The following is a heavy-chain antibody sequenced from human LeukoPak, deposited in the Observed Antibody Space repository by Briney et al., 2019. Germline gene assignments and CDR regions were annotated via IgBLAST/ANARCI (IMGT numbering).Heavy chain of an antibody. J-gene: IGHJ4*02. Sequence: GGSLRLSCAASGFTFSEFHMSWIRQAPGKGLEWVSYISSSSDYTHYADSVKGRFTISRDNAKNSLYLQMNSLRAEDTAVYYWGGPPCLGGGYGITNSGGQGTLVTVSS. CDR2: ISSSSDYT. CDR1: GFTFSEFH. D-gene: IGHD2-15*01. V-gene: IGHV3-11*03. CDR3: GGPPCLGGGYGITNS.